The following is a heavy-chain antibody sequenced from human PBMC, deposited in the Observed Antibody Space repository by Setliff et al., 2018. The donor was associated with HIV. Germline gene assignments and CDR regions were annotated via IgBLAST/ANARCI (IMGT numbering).Heavy chain of an antibody. CDR2: ISAYNGNT. V-gene: IGHV1-18*01. CDR1: GYTFTSYG. Sequence: ASVKVSCKASGYTFTSYGISWVRQAPGQGLEWMGWISAYNGNTNYAQKLQGRVTMTTDTSTSTAYMELRSLRSDDTAVYYCATVVIAAARGSEYFQHWGQGTLVTVSS. D-gene: IGHD6-13*01. J-gene: IGHJ1*01. CDR3: ATVVIAAARGSEYFQH.